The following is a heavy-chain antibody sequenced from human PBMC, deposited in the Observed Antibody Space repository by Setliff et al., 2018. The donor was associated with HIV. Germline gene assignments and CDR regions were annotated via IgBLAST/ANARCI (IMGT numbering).Heavy chain of an antibody. V-gene: IGHV1-3*01. D-gene: IGHD3-10*01. CDR3: ARGALLAVFDFDH. J-gene: IGHJ4*01. Sequence: ASVKVSCKASGYTFTTYSLHWVRQAPGQSLEWMGWINVGNGDTKYSQDLHGRITITRDTSANTAYMELSHLRSDDTAVYFCARGALLAVFDFDHWGHGTLVTVSS. CDR1: GYTFTTYS. CDR2: INVGNGDT.